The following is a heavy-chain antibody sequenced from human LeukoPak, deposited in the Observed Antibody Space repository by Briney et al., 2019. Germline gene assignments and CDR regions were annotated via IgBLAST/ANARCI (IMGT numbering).Heavy chain of an antibody. D-gene: IGHD1-14*01. V-gene: IGHV3-23*01. J-gene: IGHJ4*02. CDR2: ISGSGGST. Sequence: PGGSLRLSCAASGFTFGSYPLTWFRQAQGKGLEWVSAISGSGGSTYYADSVKGRFTISRDNSKNTLYLQMNSLRAEDTAVYYCANSYRDYWGQGTLVTVSS. CDR1: GFTFGSYP. CDR3: ANSYRDY.